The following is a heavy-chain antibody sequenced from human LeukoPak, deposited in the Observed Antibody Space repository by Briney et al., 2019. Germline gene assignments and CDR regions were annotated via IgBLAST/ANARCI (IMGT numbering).Heavy chain of an antibody. CDR2: MNEYSTTI. J-gene: IGHJ4*02. V-gene: IGHV3-74*01. D-gene: IGHD1-14*01. CDR3: ARGGVNPVDH. Sequence: GSLRLSCAASGFPFNSFWMHWVRQAPGKGLVWVSDMNEYSTTIRYADSVKGRFTISRDNVKSILYLQMNNLRAEDTAMYFCARGGVNPVDHWGQGTLVTVSS. CDR1: GFPFNSFW.